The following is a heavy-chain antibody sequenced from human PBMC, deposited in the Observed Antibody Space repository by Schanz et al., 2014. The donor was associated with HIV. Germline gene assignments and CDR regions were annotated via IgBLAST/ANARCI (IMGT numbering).Heavy chain of an antibody. J-gene: IGHJ3*02. CDR1: GFTFSSYG. CDR3: ARDVAGCSGTSCYSDAFDI. CDR2: ISSSSSYI. D-gene: IGHD2-2*01. V-gene: IGHV3-21*01. Sequence: VQLVESGGGLVQPGGSLRLSCAASGFTFSSYGMHWVRQAPGKGLECVSSISSSSSYIFYADSIKGRFTISRDNSKNTLFLQMNSLRAEDTAVYFCARDVAGCSGTSCYSDAFDIWGQGTLVTVSS.